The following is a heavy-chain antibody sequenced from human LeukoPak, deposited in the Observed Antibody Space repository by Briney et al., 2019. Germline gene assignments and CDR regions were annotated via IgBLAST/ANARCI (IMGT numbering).Heavy chain of an antibody. V-gene: IGHV3-23*01. Sequence: GGSLRLSCAASGFTFSSYSMNWVRQAPGKGLEWVSAISGSGGSTYYADSVKGRFTISRDNSKNTLYLQMNSLRAEDTAVYYCAKAGYYDSSGYLAYWGQGTLVTVSS. CDR3: AKAGYYDSSGYLAY. CDR1: GFTFSSYS. D-gene: IGHD3-22*01. CDR2: ISGSGGST. J-gene: IGHJ4*02.